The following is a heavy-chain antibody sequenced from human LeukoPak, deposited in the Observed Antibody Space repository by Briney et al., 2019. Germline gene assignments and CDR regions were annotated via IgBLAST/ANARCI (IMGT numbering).Heavy chain of an antibody. CDR3: ARVGHHFDFNMDV. V-gene: IGHV3-7*01. D-gene: IGHD3-9*01. CDR1: GFMFRSYG. Sequence: GGSLRLSCAASGFMFRSYGMNWVRQAPGKGLEWVANIKQDGGEKYYVDSVKGRFTISRDNAKNSLYLQMNSLRAEDTAVYYCARVGHHFDFNMDVWGKGTTVTISS. CDR2: IKQDGGEK. J-gene: IGHJ6*03.